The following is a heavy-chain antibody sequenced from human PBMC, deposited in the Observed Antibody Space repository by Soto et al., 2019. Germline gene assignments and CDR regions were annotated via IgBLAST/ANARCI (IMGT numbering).Heavy chain of an antibody. J-gene: IGHJ4*02. Sequence: EVQVVETGGGLIQPGGSLRLSCATSGFTVSSSYMSWVRQAPGKGLDWVSTIYTPGSTYYADSVKGRFTISRDNSKNTLYLQMNSLRAEDTAVYYCARGLVGATTAFDYWGQGTLGTVSS. V-gene: IGHV3-53*02. CDR2: IYTPGST. D-gene: IGHD1-26*01. CDR1: GFTVSSSY. CDR3: ARGLVGATTAFDY.